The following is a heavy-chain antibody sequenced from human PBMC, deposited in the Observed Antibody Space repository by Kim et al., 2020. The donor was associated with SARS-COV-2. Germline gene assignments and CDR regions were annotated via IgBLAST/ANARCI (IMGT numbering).Heavy chain of an antibody. CDR3: ARDSSGFGDPDGVIYYYGMDV. D-gene: IGHD3-10*01. J-gene: IGHJ6*02. Sequence: SETLSLTCTVSGGSISSYYWSWIRQPPGKGLEWIGYIYYSGSTNYNPSLKSRVTISVDTSKNQFSLKLSSVTAADTAVYYCARDSSGFGDPDGVIYYYGMDVWGQGTTVTVSS. V-gene: IGHV4-59*13. CDR1: GGSISSYY. CDR2: IYYSGST.